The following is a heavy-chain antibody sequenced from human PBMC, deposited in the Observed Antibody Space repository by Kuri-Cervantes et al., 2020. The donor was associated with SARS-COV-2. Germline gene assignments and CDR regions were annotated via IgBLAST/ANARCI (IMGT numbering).Heavy chain of an antibody. CDR2: IDPNSGDT. Sequence: ASVKVSCKASGYTFTAHHIHWVQQAPGQGLEWVGWIDPNSGDTKYAQKFQGRVTMTRDTSISTLYMELNRLKSDDTAVYYCARVGEDIVVVPAAIPYYYYYMDAWGKGTTVTVSS. J-gene: IGHJ6*03. D-gene: IGHD2-2*01. CDR3: ARVGEDIVVVPAAIPYYYYYMDA. CDR1: GYTFTAHH. V-gene: IGHV1-2*02.